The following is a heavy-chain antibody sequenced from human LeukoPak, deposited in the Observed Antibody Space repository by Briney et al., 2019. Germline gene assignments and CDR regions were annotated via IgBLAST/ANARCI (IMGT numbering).Heavy chain of an antibody. D-gene: IGHD3-3*02. CDR3: ARVSISGVLTPPGF. J-gene: IGHJ4*02. V-gene: IGHV3-30*01. Sequence: GGSLRLSCAASGFTFSRYAMHWVRQAPGKGLEWVAVISSDGSSKYYADSVKGRFTISRDNSKNTLYLQMNSLRAEDTAVYFCARVSISGVLTPPGFWGQGTLVTVSS. CDR2: ISSDGSSK. CDR1: GFTFSRYA.